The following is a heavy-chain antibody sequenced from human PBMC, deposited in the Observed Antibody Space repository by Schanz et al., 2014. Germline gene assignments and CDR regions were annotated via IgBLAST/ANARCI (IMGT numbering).Heavy chain of an antibody. Sequence: QVQLVESGGGVVQPGGSLRLSCAASRFSFSSYGMHWVRQAPGKGLEWVAFIQYDGSKKFYEDSAKGRLTISRDNSMKMLYLQMNSLRIEDAAVYYCARNWRSGGDYMGVGPFDYWGQGTLVTVSS. CDR1: RFSFSSYG. D-gene: IGHD1-26*01. J-gene: IGHJ4*02. CDR2: IQYDGSKK. CDR3: ARNWRSGGDYMGVGPFDY. V-gene: IGHV3-30*02.